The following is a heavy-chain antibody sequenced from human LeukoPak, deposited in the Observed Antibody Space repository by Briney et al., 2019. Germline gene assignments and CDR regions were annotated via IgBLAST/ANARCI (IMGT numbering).Heavy chain of an antibody. J-gene: IGHJ4*02. Sequence: GGSLRLSCVASGFTFSTYGMYWVRKAPGKGLEWVAFIRYDGTEEDYADSVKGRFTISRDNSKNTMYLVMNSLRLEDTAVYYCAKVGWGWYQIGYWGQGTLVTVS. D-gene: IGHD6-19*01. CDR2: IRYDGTEE. CDR3: AKVGWGWYQIGY. CDR1: GFTFSTYG. V-gene: IGHV3-30*02.